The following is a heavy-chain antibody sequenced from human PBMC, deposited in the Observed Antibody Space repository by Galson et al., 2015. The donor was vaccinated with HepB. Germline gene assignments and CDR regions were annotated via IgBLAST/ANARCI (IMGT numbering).Heavy chain of an antibody. Sequence: SLRLSCAASGFTVSSNYMSWVRQAPGKGLEWVSVIYSGGSTYYADSVKGRFTISRDNSKNTLYLQMNSLRAEDTAVYYCARDILYCSSTSCYGGAVDIWGQGTMVTVSS. V-gene: IGHV3-53*01. CDR3: ARDILYCSSTSCYGGAVDI. D-gene: IGHD2-2*01. J-gene: IGHJ3*02. CDR2: IYSGGST. CDR1: GFTVSSNY.